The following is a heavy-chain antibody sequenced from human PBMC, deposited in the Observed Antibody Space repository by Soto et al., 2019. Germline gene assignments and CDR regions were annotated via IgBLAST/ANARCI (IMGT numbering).Heavy chain of an antibody. CDR2: INPNSGGT. D-gene: IGHD1-26*01. CDR3: ARYQSGAALGSPDY. Sequence: ASVKVSCKASGYTFTGYYMHWVRQAPGQGLEWMGWINPNSGGTNYAQKFQGRVTMTRDTSISTAYMELSRLRSDDTAVYYCARYQSGAALGSPDYWGQGILVSVSS. CDR1: GYTFTGYY. J-gene: IGHJ4*02. V-gene: IGHV1-2*02.